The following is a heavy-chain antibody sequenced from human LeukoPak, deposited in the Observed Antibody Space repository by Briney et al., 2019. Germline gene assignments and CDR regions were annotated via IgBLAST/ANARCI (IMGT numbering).Heavy chain of an antibody. Sequence: GGSLRLSCAASGFTFSSYAMSWVRQAPGKGLEWVSGISGSGGSTYYADSVKGRFTISRDNSKNTLYLQMNSLRAEDTAVYYCAKVGGIAAAGIGGAFDIWGQGTMVTVSS. V-gene: IGHV3-23*01. D-gene: IGHD6-13*01. CDR1: GFTFSSYA. J-gene: IGHJ3*02. CDR3: AKVGGIAAAGIGGAFDI. CDR2: ISGSGGST.